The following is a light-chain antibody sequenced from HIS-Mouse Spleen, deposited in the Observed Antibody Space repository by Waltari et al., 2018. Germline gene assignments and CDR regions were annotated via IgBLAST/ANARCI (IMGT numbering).Light chain of an antibody. J-gene: IGLJ2*01. Sequence: SYELTQPPSVSVAPGQTARITCSGDALPKKYAYCDQQKVGPAPVLVTYEDSKRPPGIPERFSGSSSGTMATLTISGAQVEDEADYYCYSTDSSGNHRVFGGGTKLTVL. V-gene: IGLV3-10*01. CDR3: YSTDSSGNHRV. CDR1: ALPKKY. CDR2: EDS.